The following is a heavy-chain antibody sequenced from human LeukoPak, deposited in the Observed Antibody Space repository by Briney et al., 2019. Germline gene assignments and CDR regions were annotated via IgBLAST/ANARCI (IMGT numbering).Heavy chain of an antibody. CDR2: IIPIFGTA. Sequence: ASVKVSCKASGGTFSSYAISWVRQAPGQGLEWMGGIIPIFGTANYAQKFQGRVTITADESTSTAYMELSSLRSEDTAVYYCARVDYYDSSGYYYFDYWGQGTLVTVSS. D-gene: IGHD3-22*01. V-gene: IGHV1-69*13. CDR3: ARVDYYDSSGYYYFDY. J-gene: IGHJ4*02. CDR1: GGTFSSYA.